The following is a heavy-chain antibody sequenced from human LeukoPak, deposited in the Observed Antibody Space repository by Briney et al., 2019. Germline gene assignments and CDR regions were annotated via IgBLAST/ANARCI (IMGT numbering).Heavy chain of an antibody. CDR3: TRDPPSSGWSLDY. V-gene: IGHV3-21*01. CDR2: ISSSSSYI. D-gene: IGHD6-19*01. J-gene: IGHJ4*02. CDR1: GFTFSSYS. Sequence: PGGSLRLSCAASGFTFSSYSMNWVRQAPGKGLEWVSSISSSSSYIYYADSVKGRFTISRDNAKNSLYLQMNSLRAEDTAVYYCTRDPPSSGWSLDYWGQGILVTVSS.